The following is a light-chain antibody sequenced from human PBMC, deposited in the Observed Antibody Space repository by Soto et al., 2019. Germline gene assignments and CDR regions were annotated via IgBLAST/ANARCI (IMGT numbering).Light chain of an antibody. CDR3: QHYNSYSEA. CDR1: QTITRR. J-gene: IGKJ1*01. Sequence: IHMSRSPSTRSASVGYRVTITFRPIQTITRRMAWYQQKPGKAPKLLIYKASTLKSGVPSRFSGSGSGTEFTLTISSLQPDDFATYYCQHYNSYSEAFGQGTKVDIK. CDR2: KAS. V-gene: IGKV1-5*03.